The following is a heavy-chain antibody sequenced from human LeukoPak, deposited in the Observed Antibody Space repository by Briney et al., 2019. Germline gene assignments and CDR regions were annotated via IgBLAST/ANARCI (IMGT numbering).Heavy chain of an antibody. V-gene: IGHV4-34*01. CDR2: MNHSGST. Sequence: SETLSLTCAVYGGSFSGYYWSWIRQPPGKGLEWIGEMNHSGSTNYNPSRKSRVTISVDTSKSQFSLKLSSVTAADTAVYYCAREDTAMVDYWGQGTLVTVSS. J-gene: IGHJ4*02. CDR1: GGSFSGYY. CDR3: AREDTAMVDY. D-gene: IGHD5-18*01.